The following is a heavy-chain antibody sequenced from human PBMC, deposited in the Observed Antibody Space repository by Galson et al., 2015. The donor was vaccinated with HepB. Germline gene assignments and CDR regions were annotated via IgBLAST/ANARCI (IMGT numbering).Heavy chain of an antibody. V-gene: IGHV3-30*18. CDR1: GFTFSSYG. Sequence: SLRLSCAASGFTFSSYGMHWVRQAPGKGLEWVAVISYDGSNKYYADSVKGRFTISRDNSKNTLYLQMNSLRAEDTAVYYCAKGVSKYYDSSGYYPAFDIWGQGTMVTVSS. J-gene: IGHJ3*02. CDR2: ISYDGSNK. CDR3: AKGVSKYYDSSGYYPAFDI. D-gene: IGHD3-22*01.